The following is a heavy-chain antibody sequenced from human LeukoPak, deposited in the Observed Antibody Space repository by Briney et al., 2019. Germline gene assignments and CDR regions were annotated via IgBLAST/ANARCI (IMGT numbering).Heavy chain of an antibody. J-gene: IGHJ5*02. CDR1: GFTFSSYA. CDR2: ISGSGGST. D-gene: IGHD2-2*01. Sequence: PGGSLRLSCAASGFTFSSYAMGWVRQAPGKGLEWVSGISGSGGSTYYADSVRGRFTISRDNSKKTLYLQMNSLRAEDTAVYYCAKDRHAPGRYCSSTTCFPFDPWGQGTLVTVSS. CDR3: AKDRHAPGRYCSSTTCFPFDP. V-gene: IGHV3-23*01.